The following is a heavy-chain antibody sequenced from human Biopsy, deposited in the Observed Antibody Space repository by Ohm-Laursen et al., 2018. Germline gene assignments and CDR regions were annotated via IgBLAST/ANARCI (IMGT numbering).Heavy chain of an antibody. CDR1: GGSFSGYY. V-gene: IGHV4-34*01. D-gene: IGHD6-19*01. Sequence: SDILSLTCAVYGGSFSGYYWSWIRQPPGKGLEWIGEINHSGSTNYNPSLKSRVTISVDTSKNQFSLKLSSVTAADTAVYYCARGRLRAVARFDYWGQGTLVTVSS. CDR3: ARGRLRAVARFDY. CDR2: INHSGST. J-gene: IGHJ4*02.